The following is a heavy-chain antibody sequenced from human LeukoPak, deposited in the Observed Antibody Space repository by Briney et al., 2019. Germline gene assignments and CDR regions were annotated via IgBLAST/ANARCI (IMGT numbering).Heavy chain of an antibody. CDR3: VRENYGTHYFDY. Sequence: GRSLRLSCAASGFTFSRYAMHWVRQTPGKGLGWVAVISYDGNHQYYADSVKGRFTISRDNSKNMLYLQMDSLRAEDSAVYYCVRENYGTHYFDYWGQGTLVTVSS. J-gene: IGHJ4*02. CDR2: ISYDGNHQ. CDR1: GFTFSRYA. V-gene: IGHV3-30-3*01. D-gene: IGHD4-17*01.